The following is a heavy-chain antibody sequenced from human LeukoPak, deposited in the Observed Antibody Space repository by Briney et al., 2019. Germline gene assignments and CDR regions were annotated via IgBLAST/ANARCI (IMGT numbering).Heavy chain of an antibody. D-gene: IGHD3-9*01. Sequence: SETLSLTCTVSGGSISSFYWSWIRQPPGKGLEWIGSIYHSGSTYYNPSLKSRVTISVDTSKNQFSLKLSSVTAADTAVYYCASLISTGMGAFDIWGQGTMVTVSS. CDR1: GGSISSFY. CDR3: ASLISTGMGAFDI. J-gene: IGHJ3*02. CDR2: IYHSGST. V-gene: IGHV4-59*08.